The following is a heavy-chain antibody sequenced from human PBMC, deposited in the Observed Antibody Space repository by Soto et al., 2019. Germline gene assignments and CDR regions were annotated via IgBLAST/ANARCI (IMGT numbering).Heavy chain of an antibody. V-gene: IGHV4-39*01. D-gene: IGHD6-13*01. CDR1: GGSISSSSYY. CDR2: IYYSGST. CDR3: ARTRIAARDY. Sequence: QLQLQESGPGLVKPSETLSLTCTVSGGSISSSSYYWGWIRQPPGKGLEWIGSIYYSGSTYYNPSPKSRVTISVDKSKNQSPLKLSSVTAGDTAVYYCARTRIAARDYWGEGTLVTVSS. J-gene: IGHJ4*02.